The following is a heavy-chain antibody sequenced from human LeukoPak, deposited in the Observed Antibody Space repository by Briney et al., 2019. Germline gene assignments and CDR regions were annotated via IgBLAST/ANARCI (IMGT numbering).Heavy chain of an antibody. CDR3: ARDDSSGYYYFDY. D-gene: IGHD3-22*01. Sequence: GGSLRLSCAASGFTFSSYAMSWVRQAPGKGLEWVSAISGSGGSTYYADSVKGRFTISRDNSKNTLYLQMNSLRAEDTAVYYCARDDSSGYYYFDYWGQGTLVTVSS. CDR2: ISGSGGST. CDR1: GFTFSSYA. V-gene: IGHV3-23*01. J-gene: IGHJ4*02.